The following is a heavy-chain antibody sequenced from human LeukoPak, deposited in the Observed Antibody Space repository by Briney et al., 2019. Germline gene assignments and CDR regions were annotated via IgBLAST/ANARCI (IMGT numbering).Heavy chain of an antibody. D-gene: IGHD6-19*01. V-gene: IGHV1-69*05. CDR2: IIPIFGTA. Sequence: AASVKVSCKTSGGAFNNSAISWVRQAPGQGLEWMGGIIPIFGTANYAQKFQGRVTITTDESTSTAYMELSSLRSEDTAVYYCARGAVAGLFDYWGQGTLVTVSS. CDR3: ARGAVAGLFDY. CDR1: GGAFNNSA. J-gene: IGHJ4*02.